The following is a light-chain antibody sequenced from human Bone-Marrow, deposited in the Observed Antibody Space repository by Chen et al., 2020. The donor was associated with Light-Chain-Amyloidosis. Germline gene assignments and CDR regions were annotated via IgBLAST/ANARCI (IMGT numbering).Light chain of an antibody. V-gene: IGLV2-14*01. CDR2: EVT. J-gene: IGLJ1*01. CDR3: SSDTITNTLV. CDR1: SSDVGGDNH. Sequence: QSALTQPASVSGSPGQSITISCTGTSSDVGGDNHVSWYQQHPDKAPKLMIYEVTNRPSWVPDRFSGSKTDNTASLTISGLQAEDEADYFCSSDTITNTLVFGSGNRVTVL.